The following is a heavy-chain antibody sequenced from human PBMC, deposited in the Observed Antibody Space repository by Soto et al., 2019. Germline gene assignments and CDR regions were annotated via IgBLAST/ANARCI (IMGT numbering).Heavy chain of an antibody. J-gene: IGHJ4*02. CDR2: IYYSGST. CDR3: AIHGIGYIVVVPAVFDY. V-gene: IGHV4-39*01. D-gene: IGHD2-2*01. Sequence: PSETLSLTCTVSGGSISSSSYYWGWIRQPPGKGLEWIGSIYYSGSTYYNPSLKSRVTISVDTSKNQFSLKLSSVTAADTAVYYCAIHGIGYIVVVPAVFDYWGQGTLVTVSS. CDR1: GGSISSSSYY.